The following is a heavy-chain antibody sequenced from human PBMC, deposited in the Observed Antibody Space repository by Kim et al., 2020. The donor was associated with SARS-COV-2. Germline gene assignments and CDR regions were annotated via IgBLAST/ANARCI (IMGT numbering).Heavy chain of an antibody. V-gene: IGHV3-13*01. CDR3: ARVAAAGTFYFDY. Sequence: YPGSVKGRFTISRENAKNSLDLQMNSLRAGDTAVYYCARVAAAGTFYFDYWGQGTLVTVSS. J-gene: IGHJ4*02. D-gene: IGHD6-13*01.